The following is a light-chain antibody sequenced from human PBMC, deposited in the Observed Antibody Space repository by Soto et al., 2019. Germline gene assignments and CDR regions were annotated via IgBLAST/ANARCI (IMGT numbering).Light chain of an antibody. Sequence: QSALTQPASVSGSPGQSITISCTGTSSDVGSYDLVSWYQQPPGKAPKLMIYEDTKRPSGISTRFSGSKSGNAASLTISGLQAEDEADYYCCLYAGSGTFVFGTGTKLTVL. J-gene: IGLJ1*01. CDR2: EDT. V-gene: IGLV2-23*01. CDR1: SSDVGSYDL. CDR3: CLYAGSGTFV.